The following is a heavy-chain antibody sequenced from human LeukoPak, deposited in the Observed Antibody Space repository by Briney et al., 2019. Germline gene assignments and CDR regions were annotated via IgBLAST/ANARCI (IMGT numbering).Heavy chain of an antibody. J-gene: IGHJ4*02. CDR2: IYYSGST. V-gene: IGHV4-39*07. CDR1: GGSITSSDYY. D-gene: IGHD4/OR15-4a*01. Sequence: SETLSLTCTVSGGSITSSDYYWGWIRQPPGKGLEWIGSIYYSGSTYYNPSLKSRVTISVDTSKNQFYLKLSSVTAADTAIYYCARDRYYSDYGLDWGQGTLVTVSS. CDR3: ARDRYYSDYGLD.